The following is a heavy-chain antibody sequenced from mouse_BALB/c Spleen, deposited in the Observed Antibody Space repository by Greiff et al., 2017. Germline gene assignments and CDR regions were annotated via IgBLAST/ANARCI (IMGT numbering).Heavy chain of an antibody. J-gene: IGHJ2*01. V-gene: IGHV14-3*02. Sequence: EVHLVESGAELVKPGASVKLSCTASGFNIKDTYMHWVKQRPEQGLEWIGRIDPANGNTKYDPKFQGKATITADTSSNTAYLQLSSLTSEDTAVYYCARSLGGLFDYWGQGTTLTVSS. CDR1: GFNIKDTY. CDR2: IDPANGNT. CDR3: ARSLGGLFDY. D-gene: IGHD3-3*01.